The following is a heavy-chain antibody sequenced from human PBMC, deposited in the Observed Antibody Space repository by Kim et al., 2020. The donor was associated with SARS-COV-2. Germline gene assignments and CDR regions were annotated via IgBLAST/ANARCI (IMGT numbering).Heavy chain of an antibody. D-gene: IGHD6-19*01. J-gene: IGHJ6*03. CDR2: ISSNSGSI. Sequence: GGSLRLSCAASGFTFGDYAMHWVRQAPGKGLELVSGISSNSGSIGYADSVKGRFTISRDNTKNSLYLQMNSLRAEETALYYCAKEAGYSSLYYYYYMEVWGKGTTVTVSS. V-gene: IGHV3-9*01. CDR3: AKEAGYSSLYYYYYMEV. CDR1: GFTFGDYA.